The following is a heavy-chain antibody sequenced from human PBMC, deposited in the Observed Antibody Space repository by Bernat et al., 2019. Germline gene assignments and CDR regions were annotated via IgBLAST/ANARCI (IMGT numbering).Heavy chain of an antibody. CDR3: ARGKGSGQLWLKGYFDY. Sequence: QVQLQESGPGLVKPSQTLSLTCTVSGGSISSGDYYWSWIRQPPGKGLEWIGYIYYSGSTYYNPSLKSRVTISVDTSKNQFSLKLSSVTAADTAVYYCARGKGSGQLWLKGYFDYWGQGTLVTVSS. D-gene: IGHD5-18*01. J-gene: IGHJ4*02. V-gene: IGHV4-30-4*01. CDR1: GGSISSGDYY. CDR2: IYYSGST.